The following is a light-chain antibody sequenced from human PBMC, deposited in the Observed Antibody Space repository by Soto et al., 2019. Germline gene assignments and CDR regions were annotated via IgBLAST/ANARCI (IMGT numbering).Light chain of an antibody. CDR1: QSISIN. V-gene: IGKV1-39*01. CDR3: EQSYSSPYT. Sequence: DPQMTQSPSSLSASVGDRVTITCRASQSISINLNWYQQKPGKVPKLLIYGASSLQSGVPSRFSGSGSGTDFTLTINSLQPQDFATHYCEQSYSSPYTFGQGTKLDIK. J-gene: IGKJ2*01. CDR2: GAS.